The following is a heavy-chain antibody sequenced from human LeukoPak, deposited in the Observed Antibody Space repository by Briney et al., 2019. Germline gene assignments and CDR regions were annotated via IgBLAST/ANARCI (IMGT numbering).Heavy chain of an antibody. CDR3: ARGPPTSRSGAHFDY. CDR1: GFTFIRYG. CDR2: ISYGGNNY. J-gene: IGHJ4*02. D-gene: IGHD5-12*01. Sequence: PGGSLRLSCAASGFTFIRYGMLWVRQAPGEGLQWVAFISYGGNNYYYADSVKGRFIISRDDSKNTLYVEMNSLRLDDTAIYYCARGPPTSRSGAHFDYWGQGSLVTVSP. V-gene: IGHV3-30*03.